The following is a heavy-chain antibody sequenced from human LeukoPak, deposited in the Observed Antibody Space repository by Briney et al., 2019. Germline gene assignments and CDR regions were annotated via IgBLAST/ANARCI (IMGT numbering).Heavy chain of an antibody. J-gene: IGHJ4*02. CDR3: ARRGGHGGSFDY. D-gene: IGHD4-23*01. V-gene: IGHV4-59*08. CDR1: GGSISSYY. Sequence: SETLSLTCTVSGGSISSYYWSWIRQPPGKGLEWIGYIYYSGSGSTNHNPSLKSGVSISVDTSKNHFSLKLSSVTAADTAVYYCARRGGHGGSFDYWGQGTLVTVSS. CDR2: IYYSGSGST.